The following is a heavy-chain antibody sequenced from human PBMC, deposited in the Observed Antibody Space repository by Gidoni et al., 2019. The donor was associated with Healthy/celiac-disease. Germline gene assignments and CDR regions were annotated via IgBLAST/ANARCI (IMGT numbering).Heavy chain of an antibody. J-gene: IGHJ4*02. CDR1: GYPLTELS. CDR3: ATGFYGGPNFDY. Sequence: QVQLVQSGAEVKQPGASVKVSCKVSGYPLTELSMHWVRQAPGKGLEWMGGFDPEDGETSYEQKFQGRVTMTEDTSTDTAYMELSSLRSEDTAVYYCATGFYGGPNFDYWGQGTLVTVSS. D-gene: IGHD4-17*01. V-gene: IGHV1-24*01. CDR2: FDPEDGET.